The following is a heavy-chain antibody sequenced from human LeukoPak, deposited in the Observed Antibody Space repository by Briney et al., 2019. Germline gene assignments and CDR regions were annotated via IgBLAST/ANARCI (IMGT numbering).Heavy chain of an antibody. CDR3: ARDLSSGIYYFDY. J-gene: IGHJ4*02. V-gene: IGHV1-18*01. Sequence: ASVKVSCKASGYTFTSYDINWVRQAPGQGLEWMGWISAYNGNTNYAQKPQGRVTMTTDTSTSTAYMELRSLRSDDTAVYYCARDLSSGIYYFDYWGQGTLVTVSS. CDR2: ISAYNGNT. D-gene: IGHD6-19*01. CDR1: GYTFTSYD.